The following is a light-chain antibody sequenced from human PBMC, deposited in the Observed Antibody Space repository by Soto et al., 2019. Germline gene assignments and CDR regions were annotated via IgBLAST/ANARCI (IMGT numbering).Light chain of an antibody. Sequence: MGLTQSPGTLSLSPGERATLSCRASQSVSSSYLAWYQQKPGQAPRLLIYGASSRATGIPDRFSGSGSGTDFTLTISRLEPEDFAVYYCQQYGSSPRTFGQGTKV. CDR2: GAS. CDR1: QSVSSSY. CDR3: QQYGSSPRT. J-gene: IGKJ1*01. V-gene: IGKV3-20*01.